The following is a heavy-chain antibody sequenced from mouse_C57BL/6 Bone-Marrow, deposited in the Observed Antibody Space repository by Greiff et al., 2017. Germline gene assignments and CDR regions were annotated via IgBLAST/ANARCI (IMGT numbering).Heavy chain of an antibody. J-gene: IGHJ3*01. V-gene: IGHV5-4*01. Sequence: EVQVVESGGGLVKPGGSLKLSWAASGFTFSSYAMSWVRQTPEKRLEWVATISDGGSYTYYPDNVKGRFTISRDNAKNNLYLQMSHLKAEDTAMYYCARGLWDERFAYWGQGTLVTVSA. CDR3: ARGLWDERFAY. CDR2: ISDGGSYT. D-gene: IGHD4-1*01. CDR1: GFTFSSYA.